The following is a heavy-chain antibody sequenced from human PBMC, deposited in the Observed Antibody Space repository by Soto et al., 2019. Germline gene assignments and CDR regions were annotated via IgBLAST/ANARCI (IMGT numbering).Heavy chain of an antibody. J-gene: IGHJ3*02. CDR2: ISSSSSYT. Sequence: QVPLVESGGGLVKPGGSLRLSCAASGFPFNDYYVSWIRQAPGKGLEWISYISSSSSYTDYADSVKGRFTISRDNAKNTLYLQMNSLRAEDTAVYYCARGGLLAFDIWGQGTMVTVSS. D-gene: IGHD3-10*01. CDR3: ARGGLLAFDI. V-gene: IGHV3-11*05. CDR1: GFPFNDYY.